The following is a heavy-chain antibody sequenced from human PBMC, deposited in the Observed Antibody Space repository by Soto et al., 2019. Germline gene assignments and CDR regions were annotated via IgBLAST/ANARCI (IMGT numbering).Heavy chain of an antibody. V-gene: IGHV3-30-3*01. CDR3: ARDTYYDSSGYPYAFDS. J-gene: IGHJ3*02. CDR2: ISSDGSNK. Sequence: QVQLVESGGGVVQPGRSLRLSCAASGFTFSSYAMHWVRQAPGKGLEWVAVISSDGSNKYYADAVKGRFTISRDNSKNTLYLQMNSLRAEDTAVYYCARDTYYDSSGYPYAFDSWGQGTMVTVSS. D-gene: IGHD3-22*01. CDR1: GFTFSSYA.